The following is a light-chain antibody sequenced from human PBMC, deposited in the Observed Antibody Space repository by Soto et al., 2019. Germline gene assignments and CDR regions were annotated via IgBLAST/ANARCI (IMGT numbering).Light chain of an antibody. CDR1: SNNVGGYDY. Sequence: QSVLTQPRSVSGSPGQSVTISCTGTSNNVGGYDYVSWYQLYPGKAPKLMIFDVRKRPSRVPDRFSGSKSGNTASLTISGLQAEDEADYYCFSYAGNYTYVFGGGTKVTVL. CDR2: DVR. V-gene: IGLV2-11*01. CDR3: FSYAGNYTYV. J-gene: IGLJ1*01.